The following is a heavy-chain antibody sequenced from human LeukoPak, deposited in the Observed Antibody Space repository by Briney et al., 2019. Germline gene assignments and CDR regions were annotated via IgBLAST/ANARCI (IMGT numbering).Heavy chain of an antibody. CDR2: INPSGGST. CDR3: ATLRRELLRSSVCYFDY. Sequence: ASVKVSCKASGYTFTSYYMHWVRQAPGQGLEWMGIINPSGGSTSYAQKFQGRVTMTRDTSTSTVYMELSSLRSEDTAVYYCATLRRELLRSSVCYFDYWGQGTLVTVSS. D-gene: IGHD1-26*01. J-gene: IGHJ4*02. V-gene: IGHV1-46*01. CDR1: GYTFTSYY.